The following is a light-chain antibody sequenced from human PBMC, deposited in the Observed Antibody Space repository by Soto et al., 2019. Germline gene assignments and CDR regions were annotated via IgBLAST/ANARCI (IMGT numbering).Light chain of an antibody. J-gene: IGKJ4*01. Sequence: IQMTQSPSTLSASVGDRVTITCRASQRISSWLAWYQHKPGKAPNLLIYKASSLESGVPSRFSRSGSGPEFTLPVSSLQPYDFATYYCQKYDSYPRTFGGGTKVEIK. V-gene: IGKV1-5*03. CDR1: QRISSW. CDR3: QKYDSYPRT. CDR2: KAS.